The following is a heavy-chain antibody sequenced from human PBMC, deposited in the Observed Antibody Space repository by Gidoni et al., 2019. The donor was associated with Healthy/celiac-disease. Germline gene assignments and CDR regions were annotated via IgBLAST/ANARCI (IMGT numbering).Heavy chain of an antibody. CDR1: GFTFSGYA. Sequence: EVQLLESGGGLVQPGGSLILSCAASGFTFSGYAMSWVRQASGKGLEGVAAVSGSGGSTYYADSVKGRFTISRDNSKNTLYLQMNSLRAEDTAVYYCAKSDYYDSSGYYSDQGGMDVWGQGTTVTVSS. J-gene: IGHJ6*02. CDR2: VSGSGGST. V-gene: IGHV3-23*01. D-gene: IGHD3-22*01. CDR3: AKSDYYDSSGYYSDQGGMDV.